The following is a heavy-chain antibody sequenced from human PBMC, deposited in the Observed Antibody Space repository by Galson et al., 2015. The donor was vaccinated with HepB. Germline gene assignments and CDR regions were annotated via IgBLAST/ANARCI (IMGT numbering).Heavy chain of an antibody. V-gene: IGHV4-34*01. CDR2: INHSGST. Sequence: SETLSLTCAVYGGSFSGYYWSWIRQPPGKGLEWIGEINHSGSTNYNPSLKSRVTISVDTSKNQFSLKLSSVTAADTAVYYCARGRRARANWFDPWGQGTLVTVSS. J-gene: IGHJ5*02. CDR3: ARGRRARANWFDP. CDR1: GGSFSGYY. D-gene: IGHD6-6*01.